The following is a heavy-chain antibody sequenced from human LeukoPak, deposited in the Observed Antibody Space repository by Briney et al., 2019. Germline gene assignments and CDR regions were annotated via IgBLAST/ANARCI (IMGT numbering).Heavy chain of an antibody. CDR1: GFTFSSYA. J-gene: IGHJ4*02. CDR3: AREGRHSSGWYRASYYFDY. D-gene: IGHD6-19*01. Sequence: GRSLRLSCAASGFTFSSYAMHWVRQAPGKGLEWVAVISYDGSNKYYADSVKGRFTISRDNSKNTLYLQMNSLRAEDTAVYYCAREGRHSSGWYRASYYFDYWGQGTLVTVSS. V-gene: IGHV3-30-3*01. CDR2: ISYDGSNK.